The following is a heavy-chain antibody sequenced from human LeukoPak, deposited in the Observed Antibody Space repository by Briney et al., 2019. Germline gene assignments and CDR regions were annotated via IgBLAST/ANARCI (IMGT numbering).Heavy chain of an antibody. CDR3: ARDRSGRYSGSYYLYWFDP. CDR2: IIPIFGTA. V-gene: IGHV1-69*13. Sequence: GALVKVSCKASGGTFSSYAISWVRQAPGQGLEWMGGIIPIFGTANYAQKFQGRVTITADESTSTAYMELSSLRSEDTAVYYCARDRSGRYSGSYYLYWFDPWGQGTLVTVSS. CDR1: GGTFSSYA. J-gene: IGHJ5*02. D-gene: IGHD1-26*01.